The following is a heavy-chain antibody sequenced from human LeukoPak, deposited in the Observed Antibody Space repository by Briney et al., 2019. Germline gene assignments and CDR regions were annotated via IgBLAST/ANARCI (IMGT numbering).Heavy chain of an antibody. CDR3: ARGLQQYSSSSGLGMDV. Sequence: PGGSLRLSCAASGFTFSSYEMNWVRQAPGKGLEWVSYISSSGSTIYYADSVKGRFTISRDNAKNSLYLQMNSLRAEDTAVYYCARGLQQYSSSSGLGMDVWGKGTTVTVSS. CDR1: GFTFSSYE. CDR2: ISSSGSTI. J-gene: IGHJ6*03. V-gene: IGHV3-48*03. D-gene: IGHD6-6*01.